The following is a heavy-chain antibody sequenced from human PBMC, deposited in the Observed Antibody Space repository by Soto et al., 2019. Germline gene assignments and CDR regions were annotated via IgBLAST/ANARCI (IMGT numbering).Heavy chain of an antibody. V-gene: IGHV3-9*01. CDR2: ISWNSGNI. D-gene: IGHD6-6*01. CDR3: VKASTYSSSQGWFDP. J-gene: IGHJ5*02. Sequence: GGSLRLSCAASGFSFDGYAMNWVRQPPGKGLEWVSGISWNSGNIDYADSVKGRFTISRDNAKNSLYLQMNSLRAEDTALYYCVKASTYSSSQGWFDPWGQGTMVTVS. CDR1: GFSFDGYA.